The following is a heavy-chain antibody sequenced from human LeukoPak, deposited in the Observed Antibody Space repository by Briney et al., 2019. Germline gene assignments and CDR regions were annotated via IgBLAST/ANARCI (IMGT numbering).Heavy chain of an antibody. J-gene: IGHJ4*02. V-gene: IGHV4-59*01. D-gene: IGHD6-19*01. Sequence: SETLSLTXTVSGGSISSYYWSWIWQPPGKGLEWIGYIYYSGGTNYNPSLKSRVTISVDTSKNQFSLKLSSVTAADTAVYYCARDRGSDFDYWGQGTLVTVSS. CDR1: GGSISSYY. CDR3: ARDRGSDFDY. CDR2: IYYSGGT.